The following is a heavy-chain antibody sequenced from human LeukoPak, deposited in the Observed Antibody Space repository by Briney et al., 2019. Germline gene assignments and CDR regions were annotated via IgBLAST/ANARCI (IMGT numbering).Heavy chain of an antibody. J-gene: IGHJ4*02. CDR3: ARTEAGYSGYDPLTPLDY. V-gene: IGHV1-69*04. CDR2: IIPILGIA. Sequence: GASVKVSCKASGGTFSSYAISWVRQAPGQGLEWMGRIIPILGIANYAQKFQGRVTITADKSTSTAYMELSSLRSEDTAVYYCARTEAGYSGYDPLTPLDYWGQGTLVTVSS. D-gene: IGHD5-12*01. CDR1: GGTFSSYA.